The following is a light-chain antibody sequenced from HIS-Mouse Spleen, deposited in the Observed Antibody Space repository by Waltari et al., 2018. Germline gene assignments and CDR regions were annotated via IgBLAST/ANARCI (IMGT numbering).Light chain of an antibody. V-gene: IGLV2-14*03. J-gene: IGLJ3*02. Sequence: QSALTQPASVSGSPGQSITISCTATSSDVGGYNYVSWYQQHPGKAPKLMIYDVSNRPSGVSNRFSGSKSGNTASLTISGLQAEDEADYYCCSYAGSSTWVFGGGTKLTVL. CDR2: DVS. CDR1: SSDVGGYNY. CDR3: CSYAGSSTWV.